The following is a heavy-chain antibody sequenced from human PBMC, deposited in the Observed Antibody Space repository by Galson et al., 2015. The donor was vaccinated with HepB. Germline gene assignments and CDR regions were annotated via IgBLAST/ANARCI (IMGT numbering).Heavy chain of an antibody. J-gene: IGHJ4*02. CDR3: AKAEVAVAGTNYFDY. Sequence: SLRLSCAASGFTFSSYAMSWVRQAPGKGLEWVSAISGSGGSTYYADSVKGRLTISRDNSKNTLYLQMNSLRAENTAVYYCAKAEVAVAGTNYFDYWGQGTLVTVSS. CDR1: GFTFSSYA. D-gene: IGHD6-19*01. V-gene: IGHV3-23*01. CDR2: ISGSGGST.